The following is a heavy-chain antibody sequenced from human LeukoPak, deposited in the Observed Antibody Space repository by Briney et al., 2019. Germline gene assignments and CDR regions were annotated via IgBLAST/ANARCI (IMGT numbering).Heavy chain of an antibody. Sequence: GGSLRLSCAASGFIFSSYGMHWVRQAPGKGLEWVAFIRYDGSNKYYADSVKGRFTISRDNSKNTLYLQMSSLRAEDTAVYYSAKDLGYSGYDPLGLWGQGNLVTVSS. D-gene: IGHD5-12*01. CDR3: AKDLGYSGYDPLGL. J-gene: IGHJ4*02. V-gene: IGHV3-30*02. CDR2: IRYDGSNK. CDR1: GFIFSSYG.